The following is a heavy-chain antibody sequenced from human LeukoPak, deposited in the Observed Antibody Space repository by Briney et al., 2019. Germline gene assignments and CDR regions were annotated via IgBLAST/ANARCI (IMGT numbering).Heavy chain of an antibody. J-gene: IGHJ3*02. CDR1: GFTFSSYS. CDR2: ISSSSSYI. CDR3: ATDHMVRGVIMLGLFDI. Sequence: PGGSLRLSCAASGFTFSSYSMNWVRQAPGKGLEWVSSISSSSSYIYYADSVKGRFTISRDNAKNSLYLQMNSLRAEDTAVYYCATDHMVRGVIMLGLFDIWGQGQMVTVSS. V-gene: IGHV3-21*01. D-gene: IGHD3-10*01.